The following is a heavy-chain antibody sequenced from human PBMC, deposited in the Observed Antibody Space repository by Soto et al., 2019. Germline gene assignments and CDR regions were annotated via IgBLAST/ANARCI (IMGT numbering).Heavy chain of an antibody. J-gene: IGHJ4*02. CDR2: INHSGST. CDR3: ARSVAATSWDY. CDR1: GGSFSGYY. Sequence: QVQLQQWGAGLLKPSETLSLTCAVYGGSFSGYYWSWIRQPPGKVLEWIGEINHSGSTNYNPSLKSRVTISVETSKNQFSLKLSSVTAADTAVYYCARSVAATSWDYWGQGTLVTVSS. V-gene: IGHV4-34*01. D-gene: IGHD2-15*01.